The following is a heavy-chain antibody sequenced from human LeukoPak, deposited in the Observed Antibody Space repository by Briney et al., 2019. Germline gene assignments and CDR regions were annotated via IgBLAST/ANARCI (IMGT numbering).Heavy chain of an antibody. D-gene: IGHD3-10*01. J-gene: IGHJ4*02. CDR3: ARDHYGSGNYKSYFDY. CDR1: GGSISSYY. CDR2: MYTSGST. V-gene: IGHV4-4*07. Sequence: ETLSLTCTVTGGSISSYYWSWLRQPAGKGLEWIGRMYTSGSTIYNPSLKSRVTISVDNPKNQLSLKMTSVTAADTAVYYCARDHYGSGNYKSYFDYWGQGTQVTVSS.